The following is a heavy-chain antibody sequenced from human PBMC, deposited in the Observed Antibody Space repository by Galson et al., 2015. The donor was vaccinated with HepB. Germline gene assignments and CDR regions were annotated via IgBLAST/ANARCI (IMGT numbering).Heavy chain of an antibody. CDR3: ARVGSLSIACRLFDN. D-gene: IGHD3-3*02. V-gene: IGHV3-7*03. CDR2: IEQDGSEK. Sequence: SLRLSCAASGFTISSYWMIWVRQAPGKGLEWVANIEQDGSEKYYVGSVRGRFTISRDTAKNSLYLQMNSLRAEDTAVYYCARVGSLSIACRLFDNWGQGALVTVSS. J-gene: IGHJ4*02. CDR1: GFTISSYW.